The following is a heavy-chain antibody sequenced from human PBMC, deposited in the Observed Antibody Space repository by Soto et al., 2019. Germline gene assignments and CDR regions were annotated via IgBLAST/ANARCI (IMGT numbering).Heavy chain of an antibody. Sequence: EVQLVESGGGLVQPGGALRLSCAASGFTFSDHWMHWVRQAPGKGLVWVSYTKGDGTSTRYADSVKGRFAISSDSAKSTLYLQMNSLRAEDTAVYYCARNGNWSSYDYWGQGALLTVSS. CDR1: GFTFSDHW. CDR2: TKGDGTST. D-gene: IGHD1-1*01. J-gene: IGHJ4*02. V-gene: IGHV3-74*01. CDR3: ARNGNWSSYDY.